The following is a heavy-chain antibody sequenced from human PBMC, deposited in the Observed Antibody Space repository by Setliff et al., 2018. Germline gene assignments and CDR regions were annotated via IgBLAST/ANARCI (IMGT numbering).Heavy chain of an antibody. J-gene: IGHJ4*02. CDR3: AKDGFQLKDQYYLDY. D-gene: IGHD2-2*01. CDR2: IRDVGSNT. Sequence: PGGSLRLSCAASGFTFSSYGMDWVRQAPGKGLEWVAFIRDVGSNTYYADSVKGRFTISRDNSKNTLYLQMNSLRAEDTAVYYCAKDGFQLKDQYYLDYWGQGTLVTVSS. V-gene: IGHV3-30*02. CDR1: GFTFSSYG.